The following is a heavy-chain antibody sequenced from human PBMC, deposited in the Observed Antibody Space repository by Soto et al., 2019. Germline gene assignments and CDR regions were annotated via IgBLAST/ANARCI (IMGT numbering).Heavy chain of an antibody. Sequence: PGGSLRLSCAASGFTFSSYAMHWVRQAPGKGLEWVAVISYDGSNKYYADSVKGRFTISRDNSKNTLYLQMNSLRAEDTAVYYCAREYYYDSSGYYLPGFDYWGQGTQVTVS. CDR3: AREYYYDSSGYYLPGFDY. CDR1: GFTFSSYA. J-gene: IGHJ4*02. D-gene: IGHD3-22*01. CDR2: ISYDGSNK. V-gene: IGHV3-30-3*01.